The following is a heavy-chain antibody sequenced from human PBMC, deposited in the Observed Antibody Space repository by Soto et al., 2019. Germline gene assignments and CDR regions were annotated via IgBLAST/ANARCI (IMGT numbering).Heavy chain of an antibody. CDR3: ARSEATVLDS. Sequence: QVQLQESGPGLVKPSGTLSLTCTVSGGSMSSSNCWNWVRQTPGKGLEWIGETHQSGRTNYNPSLKSRVTISVDKSKNRFSLNLSSVTAADTAVYYCARSEATVLDSWGQGTLVTVSS. CDR1: GGSMSSSNC. V-gene: IGHV4-4*02. D-gene: IGHD4-17*01. CDR2: THQSGRT. J-gene: IGHJ4*02.